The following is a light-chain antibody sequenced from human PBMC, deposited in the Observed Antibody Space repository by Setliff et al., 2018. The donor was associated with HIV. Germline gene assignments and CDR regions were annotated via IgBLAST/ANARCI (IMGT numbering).Light chain of an antibody. CDR2: AAS. J-gene: IGKJ4*01. V-gene: IGKV1-27*01. CDR3: QKYNSAPLT. Sequence: DIQMTQSPSSLSASVGDRVTITCRASQDITNYLAWYQQKPGNVPKLLIYAASTLQSGVPSRFRGTGSGTDFTLIISSLQPEDVATYYCQKYNSAPLTFGGGTKV. CDR1: QDITNY.